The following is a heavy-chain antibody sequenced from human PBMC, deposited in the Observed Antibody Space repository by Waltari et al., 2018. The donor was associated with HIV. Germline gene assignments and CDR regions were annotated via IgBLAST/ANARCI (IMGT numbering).Heavy chain of an antibody. CDR3: AHSLGTGAVYFDY. D-gene: IGHD2-8*01. Sequence: QITLKESGPALVKPTETLTLTCSSSGFSLNTIGVGVGWIRQPPGKALEWLAIIYWHDEKRYSPSLDRRLSITKDTDKNQVVVRMTDMDPVYTATYFCAHSLGTGAVYFDYWGQGTLVAVSS. CDR2: IYWHDEK. CDR1: GFSLNTIGVG. V-gene: IGHV2-5*01. J-gene: IGHJ4*02.